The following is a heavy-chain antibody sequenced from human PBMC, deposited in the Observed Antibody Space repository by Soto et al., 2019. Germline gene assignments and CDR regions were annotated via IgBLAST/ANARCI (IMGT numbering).Heavy chain of an antibody. CDR1: GGSFSGYY. J-gene: IGHJ4*02. CDR2: INHSGST. CDR3: ATSYGNAWYTY. V-gene: IGHV4-34*01. D-gene: IGHD6-13*01. Sequence: SETLSLTCAVYGGSFSGYYWSWIRQPPGKGLEWIGEINHSGSTNYNPSLKSRVTISVDTSKNQFSPKLSSVTAADTAVYYCATSYGNAWYTYWGQGTQVTVSS.